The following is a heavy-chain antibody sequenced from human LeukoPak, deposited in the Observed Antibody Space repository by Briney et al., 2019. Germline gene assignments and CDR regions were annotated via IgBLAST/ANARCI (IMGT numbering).Heavy chain of an antibody. CDR1: GVSISSSSYY. V-gene: IGHV4-39*01. CDR3: ARHPRSRGYNYGFDAFNI. J-gene: IGHJ3*02. D-gene: IGHD5-18*01. Sequence: PSETLSLTCSVSGVSISSSSYYWGWIRQPPGKGLEWIATIYDSGTTYYNPSLKSRVTISIDTSKNQFSLKLGSVTAADTAVYYCARHPRSRGYNYGFDAFNIWGQGTMVTVSS. CDR2: IYDSGTT.